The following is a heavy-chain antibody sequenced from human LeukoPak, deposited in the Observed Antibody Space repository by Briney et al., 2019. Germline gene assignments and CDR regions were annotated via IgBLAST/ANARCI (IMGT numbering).Heavy chain of an antibody. CDR1: GGSISSSSYY. J-gene: IGHJ4*02. V-gene: IGHV4-39*07. D-gene: IGHD4-17*01. Sequence: SETLSLTCTVSGGSISSSSYYWGWIRQPPGKGLDWIGSIYYSGSSYYNPSLKSRATISVDTSKNQSSLKLSSVTAADTAVYYCARQPYGDFDYWGQGTLVTVSS. CDR2: IYYSGSS. CDR3: ARQPYGDFDY.